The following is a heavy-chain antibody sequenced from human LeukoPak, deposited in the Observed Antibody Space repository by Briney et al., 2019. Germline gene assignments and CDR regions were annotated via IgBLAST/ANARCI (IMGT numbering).Heavy chain of an antibody. Sequence: GSLRLSCASSGFTFSTYWMHWVRQAPRKGLVWVSRIRPEGTTTAYADSVKGRFTISRDNAKNTLFLQMNSLSAEDTAVYYCARDLGWILFDYWGQGTLVTVSS. D-gene: IGHD2-2*03. CDR1: GFTFSTYW. CDR3: ARDLGWILFDY. J-gene: IGHJ4*02. V-gene: IGHV3-74*03. CDR2: IRPEGTTT.